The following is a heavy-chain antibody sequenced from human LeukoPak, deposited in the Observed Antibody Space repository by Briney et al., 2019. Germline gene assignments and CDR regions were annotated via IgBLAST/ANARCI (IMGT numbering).Heavy chain of an antibody. CDR1: GGSISSSSYY. Sequence: SETLSLTCTVSGGSISSSSYYWGWIRQPPGKGLEWIGSIYYSGSTSYNPSLKSRVTISVDTSKSQFSLNLTSVAAADTAVFYCAAGKDVLGSPVGAFDIWGQGTMVTVSS. J-gene: IGHJ3*02. CDR3: AAGKDVLGSPVGAFDI. D-gene: IGHD2-15*01. CDR2: IYYSGST. V-gene: IGHV4-39*07.